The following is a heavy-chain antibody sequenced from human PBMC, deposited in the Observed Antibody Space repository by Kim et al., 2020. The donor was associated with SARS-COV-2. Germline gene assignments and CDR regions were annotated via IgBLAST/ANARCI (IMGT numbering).Heavy chain of an antibody. CDR3: AKGKRDIVVVPEL. V-gene: IGHV3-23*03. CDR2: IYSGGSST. J-gene: IGHJ2*01. D-gene: IGHD2-2*01. CDR1: GFTFSSYA. Sequence: GGSLRLSCAASGFTFSSYAMSWVRQAPGKGLEWVSVIYSGGSSTYYADSVKGRFTISRDNSKNTLYLQMNSLRAEDTAVYYCAKGKRDIVVVPELWGRGTLVTVSS.